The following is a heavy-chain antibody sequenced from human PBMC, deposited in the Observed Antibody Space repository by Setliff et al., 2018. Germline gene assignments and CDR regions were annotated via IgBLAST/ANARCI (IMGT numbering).Heavy chain of an antibody. Sequence: GASVKVSCKASGGTFSNYAISWVRQAPGQGLEWMGGIIPFFGTVDYTQKFQGRVTITTDESTSTAYMELSSLRSEDTAVYYCARQDILTSYYMFDYWGQGTMVTVSS. J-gene: IGHJ4*03. D-gene: IGHD3-9*01. V-gene: IGHV1-69*05. CDR2: IIPFFGTV. CDR1: GGTFSNYA. CDR3: ARQDILTSYYMFDY.